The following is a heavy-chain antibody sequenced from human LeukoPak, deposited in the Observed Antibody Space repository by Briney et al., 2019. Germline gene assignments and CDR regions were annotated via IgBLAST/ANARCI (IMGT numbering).Heavy chain of an antibody. CDR1: GYTFTSYG. CDR3: ASLKNYYDSSGYLVTDAFDI. V-gene: IGHV1-2*02. J-gene: IGHJ3*02. CDR2: INPNSGGT. D-gene: IGHD3-22*01. Sequence: ASVKVSCKASGYTFTSYGISWVRQAPGQGLEWIGWINPNSGGTNYAQKFQGRVTMTRDTSISTAYMELSRLRSDDTAVYYCASLKNYYDSSGYLVTDAFDIWGQGTMVTVSS.